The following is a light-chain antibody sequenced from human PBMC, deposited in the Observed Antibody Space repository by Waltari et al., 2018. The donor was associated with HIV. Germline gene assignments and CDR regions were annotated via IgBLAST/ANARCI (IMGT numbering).Light chain of an antibody. Sequence: QSTLTQPPSVSGAPGQWVTISCTGSSANIGAGHDVQCFQQVPGTAPKPLINNNNERPSGVPDRFSGSKSGTSASLAITGLQAEDESDYYCQSYDNSLNGWVFGGGTKLTVL. CDR3: QSYDNSLNGWV. CDR1: SANIGAGHD. V-gene: IGLV1-40*01. CDR2: NNN. J-gene: IGLJ3*02.